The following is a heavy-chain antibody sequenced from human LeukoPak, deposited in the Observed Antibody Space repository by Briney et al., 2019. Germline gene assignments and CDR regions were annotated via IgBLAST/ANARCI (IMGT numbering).Heavy chain of an antibody. Sequence: GGSLRLSCVPSGFTFSSYATRGVCEAPGGGRGWVSAISGSGSSTYYAHSVKGRFTISRDNSKNTLYRQMNSLRAEDTAVYYCAKGNYHGSGSHFDYWGQGTLVTVSS. J-gene: IGHJ4*02. D-gene: IGHD3-10*01. CDR1: GFTFSSYA. CDR2: ISGSGSST. CDR3: AKGNYHGSGSHFDY. V-gene: IGHV3-23*01.